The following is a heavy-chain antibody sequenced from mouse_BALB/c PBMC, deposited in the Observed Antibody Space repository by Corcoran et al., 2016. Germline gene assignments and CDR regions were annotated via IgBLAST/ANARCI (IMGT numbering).Heavy chain of an antibody. CDR1: GYTFTSYW. CDR3: ASYYGYSMDY. V-gene: IGHV1-7*01. D-gene: IGHD2-1*01. CDR2: INPSTGYT. J-gene: IGHJ4*01. Sequence: QVQLQQSGAELAKPGASVKMSCKASGYTFTSYWMHWVKQRRGQGLEWIGYINPSTGYTEYNQKFKDKATLTADKSSSTAYMQLSSLTSEDSAVYYCASYYGYSMDYWGQGTSVTVSS.